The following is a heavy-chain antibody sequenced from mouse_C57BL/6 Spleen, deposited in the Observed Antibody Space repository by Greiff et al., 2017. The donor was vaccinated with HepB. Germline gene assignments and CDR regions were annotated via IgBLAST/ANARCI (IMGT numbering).Heavy chain of an antibody. CDR2: IDPSDSYT. Sequence: VQLQQSGAELVMPGASVKLSCKASGYTFTSSWMHWVKQRPGQGLEWIGEIDPSDSYTTYNQKFKGKSTLTVDKSSSTAYMQLSSLTSEDSAVYYCARSYGNYFDYWGQGTTLTVSS. CDR3: ARSYGNYFDY. CDR1: GYTFTSSW. V-gene: IGHV1-69*01. D-gene: IGHD2-1*01. J-gene: IGHJ2*01.